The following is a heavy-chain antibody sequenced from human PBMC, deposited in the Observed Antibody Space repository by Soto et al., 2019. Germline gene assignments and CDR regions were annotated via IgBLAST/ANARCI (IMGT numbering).Heavy chain of an antibody. J-gene: IGHJ6*02. CDR2: INHSGST. Sequence: SETLSLTCSVYGGSFSAYFRSWIRQSPGKGLEWIGQINHSGSTNYNPSLEGRVTISVATSKNQFSLTLSSVTAADTTVYYCARATLDVWGQGTTVTVSS. CDR3: ARATLDV. V-gene: IGHV4-34*01. D-gene: IGHD2-15*01. CDR1: GGSFSAYF.